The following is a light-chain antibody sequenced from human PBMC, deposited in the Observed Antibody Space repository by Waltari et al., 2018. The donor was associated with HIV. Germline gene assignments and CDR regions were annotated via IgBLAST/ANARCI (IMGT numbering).Light chain of an antibody. Sequence: QSVLTQPPSASGTPGQWVTISCSGSSSHIGSNILNWYQQFPGTAPKVLIYKNDQRPSGVPDRFSGSKSGTSASLAISGLQSEDEADYYCAAWDDSLNGPNWVFGGGTKLTVL. CDR2: KND. V-gene: IGLV1-44*01. CDR1: SSHIGSNI. J-gene: IGLJ3*02. CDR3: AAWDDSLNGPNWV.